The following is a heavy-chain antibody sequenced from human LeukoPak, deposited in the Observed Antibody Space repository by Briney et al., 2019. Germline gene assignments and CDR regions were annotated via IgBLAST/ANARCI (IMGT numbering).Heavy chain of an antibody. V-gene: IGHV1-2*06. CDR3: AREVNGDYALDY. CDR2: INPNSGGT. Sequence: ASVKVSCKASGYTCTGYYMHWVRQAPGQGLEWMGRINPNSGGTNYAQKFQGRVTMTRDTSISTAYMELSRLGSDDTAVYYCAREVNGDYALDYWGQGTLVTVSS. CDR1: GYTCTGYY. J-gene: IGHJ4*02. D-gene: IGHD4-17*01.